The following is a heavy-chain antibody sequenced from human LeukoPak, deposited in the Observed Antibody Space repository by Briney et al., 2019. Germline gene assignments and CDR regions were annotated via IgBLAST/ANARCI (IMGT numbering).Heavy chain of an antibody. D-gene: IGHD2-2*01. CDR2: IYDSEGT. V-gene: IGHV4-30-2*01. J-gene: IGHJ3*01. Sequence: SETLSLTCTVSGVSISNAGYLWSWIRQPPGKGLEYIGYIYDSEGTYYNPSLKSRVTVSVDRSKNQFSLKVYSVSAADTAVYYCASGIAYYQPSKNAFDFWGQGTMVIVS. CDR1: GVSISNAGYL. CDR3: ASGIAYYQPSKNAFDF.